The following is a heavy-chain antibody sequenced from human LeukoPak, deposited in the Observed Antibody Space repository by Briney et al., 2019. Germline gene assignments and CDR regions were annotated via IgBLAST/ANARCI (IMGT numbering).Heavy chain of an antibody. Sequence: PSETLSLTCTVSGGSISSSSYYWSWIRQPAGKGLEWIGRIYTTGSTNYNPSLKSRITMSVDTSKNQFSLKLSSVTAADTAVYYCASRLANWGWLGAFDIWGQGTMVTVSS. CDR3: ASRLANWGWLGAFDI. CDR1: GGSISSSSYY. D-gene: IGHD7-27*01. CDR2: IYTTGST. V-gene: IGHV4-61*02. J-gene: IGHJ3*02.